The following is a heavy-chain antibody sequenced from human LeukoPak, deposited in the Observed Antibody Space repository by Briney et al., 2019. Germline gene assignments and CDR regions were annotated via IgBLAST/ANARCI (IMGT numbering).Heavy chain of an antibody. Sequence: GALRLSCAASRFTFNTYWMNWVRQTPGKGLEWVANIKQDGSEKYYVDSVKGRFTISRDNAKNSLYLQMNSLRAEDTAVYYCAKYQLLNNNYWRDAFDFWGQGTMVTVSS. J-gene: IGHJ3*01. CDR3: AKYQLLNNNYWRDAFDF. D-gene: IGHD1-1*01. V-gene: IGHV3-7*03. CDR1: RFTFNTYW. CDR2: IKQDGSEK.